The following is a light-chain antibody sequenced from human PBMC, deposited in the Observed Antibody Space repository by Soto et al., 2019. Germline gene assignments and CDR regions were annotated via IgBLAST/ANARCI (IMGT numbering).Light chain of an antibody. CDR1: SSDVGGYNY. J-gene: IGLJ1*01. CDR3: SSYTSGTTPYV. V-gene: IGLV2-14*01. Sequence: QAVVTQPASVSGSPGQSISISCTGTSSDVGGYNYVSWFQQHPGEAPKLIIYDVSDRPSGVSDRFSGSKSGNTASLTISGLQAEDEADYFCSSYTSGTTPYVFGTGTQLTVL. CDR2: DVS.